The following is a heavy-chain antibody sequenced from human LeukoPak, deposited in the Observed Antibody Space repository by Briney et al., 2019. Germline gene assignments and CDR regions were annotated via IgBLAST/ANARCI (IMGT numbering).Heavy chain of an antibody. CDR1: GGTFSSYA. D-gene: IGHD2-2*01. Sequence: GASVKVSCKASGGTFSSYAISWVRQAPGQGLEWMGGIIPIFGTANYAQKFQGRVTITADESTSTAYMELSSLRSEDTAVYYCARVPIGYCSSTSCYVYYYYMDVWGKGTTVTVSS. J-gene: IGHJ6*03. CDR2: IIPIFGTA. CDR3: ARVPIGYCSSTSCYVYYYYMDV. V-gene: IGHV1-69*13.